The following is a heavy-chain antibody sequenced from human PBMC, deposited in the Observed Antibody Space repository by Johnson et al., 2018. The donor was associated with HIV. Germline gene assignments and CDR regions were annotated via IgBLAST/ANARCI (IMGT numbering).Heavy chain of an antibody. Sequence: VESGGGVVQPGRSLRLSCAASGFTFSSYGMHWVRQAPGKGLEWVAVISYDGNNKYYADSVKVRVTISRDNSKNTLYLQMNTLRAEDTAVYYCVRPAAAGRDDAFDIWGQGTMVTVSS. J-gene: IGHJ3*02. CDR1: GFTFSSYG. CDR3: VRPAAAGRDDAFDI. V-gene: IGHV3-30*03. CDR2: ISYDGNNK. D-gene: IGHD6-13*01.